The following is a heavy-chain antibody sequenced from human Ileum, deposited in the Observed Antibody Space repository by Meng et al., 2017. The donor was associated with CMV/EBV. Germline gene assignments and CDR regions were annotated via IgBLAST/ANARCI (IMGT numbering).Heavy chain of an antibody. CDR2: TYYRSKWFN. V-gene: IGHV6-1*01. CDR3: VRLTGNSWLDY. CDR1: GDIVSSTTVT. D-gene: IGHD6-13*01. Sequence: HVQLQQSGPGLLKTSQTLLLTCAISGDIVSSTTVTWNWIRQSPSRGLEWLGRTYYRSKWFNDYALSVRGRITINPDISKNQLSLQLNSVTPEDTAVYYCVRLTGNSWLDYWGRGTLVTVSS. J-gene: IGHJ4*02.